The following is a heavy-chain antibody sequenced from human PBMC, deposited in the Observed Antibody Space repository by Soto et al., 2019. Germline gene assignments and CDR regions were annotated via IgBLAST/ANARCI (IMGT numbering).Heavy chain of an antibody. D-gene: IGHD2-2*01. Sequence: GGSLRLSCAASGFIFSDYGIHWVRQAPGKGLEWVAVISFDGSNRYFADSVKGRFTISRDNSHNTLYLQMNSLREEDTAVYHCARKVVPHPKVFDIGGQGTMLTVPS. CDR3: ARKVVPHPKVFDI. CDR2: ISFDGSNR. J-gene: IGHJ3*02. V-gene: IGHV3-30*03. CDR1: GFIFSDYG.